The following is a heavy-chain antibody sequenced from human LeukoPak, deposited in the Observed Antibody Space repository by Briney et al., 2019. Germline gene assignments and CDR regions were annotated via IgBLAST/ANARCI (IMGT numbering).Heavy chain of an antibody. J-gene: IGHJ6*03. D-gene: IGHD2-2*01. CDR2: MNPNSGNT. CDR3: ARGGRGIVVVPAATHYYYYYYMDV. Sequence: ASVKVSCKASGYTFTSYDINWVRQATGQGLEWMEWMNPNSGNTGYAQKFQGRVTITRNTSISTAYMELSSLRSEDTAVYYCARGGRGIVVVPAATHYYYYYYMDVWGKGTTVTVSS. CDR1: GYTFTSYD. V-gene: IGHV1-8*03.